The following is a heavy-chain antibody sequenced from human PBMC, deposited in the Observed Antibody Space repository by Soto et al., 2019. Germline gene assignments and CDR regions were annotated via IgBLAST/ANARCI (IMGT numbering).Heavy chain of an antibody. V-gene: IGHV3-7*01. D-gene: IGHD1-20*01. CDR3: ARGNWNYYYGFDV. CDR2: IKPDGSEQ. Sequence: PEGTLRLCGAASDFTLDKYYMPWVRQAPGKGPEWVANIKPDGSEQYYVDSVKGRFTISRDNANDSLYLQMNSLRAEDTAVYFCARGNWNYYYGFDVWGQGTTVPFSS. J-gene: IGHJ6*02. CDR1: DFTLDKYY.